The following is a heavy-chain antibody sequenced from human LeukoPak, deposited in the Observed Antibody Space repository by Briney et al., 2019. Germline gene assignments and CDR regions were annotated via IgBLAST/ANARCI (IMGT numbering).Heavy chain of an antibody. CDR2: INHSGST. CDR1: GGSFSGYY. D-gene: IGHD1-1*01. V-gene: IGHV4-34*01. J-gene: IGHJ5*02. Sequence: SSETLSLTCAVYGGSFSGYYWSWIRQPPGKGLEWIGEINHSGSTNYNPSLKSRVTISVDTSKNQFSLKLSSVTAADTAVYYCATGGENWNDVRDNWFDPWGQGTLVTVSS. CDR3: ATGGENWNDVRDNWFDP.